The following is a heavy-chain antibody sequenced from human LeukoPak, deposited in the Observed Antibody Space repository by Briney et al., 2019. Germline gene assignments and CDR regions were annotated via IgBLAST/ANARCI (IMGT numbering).Heavy chain of an antibody. Sequence: ASVKVSCKASGYTFTGYYIHWVRQAPGQGLEWMGWINPNSGGTNYAQKFQGRVTMTRDTSISTAYMELSSLRSEDTAVYYCARREMIVVAPYYYYYGMDVWGQGTTVTVSS. J-gene: IGHJ6*02. CDR3: ARREMIVVAPYYYYYGMDV. CDR1: GYTFTGYY. D-gene: IGHD3-22*01. CDR2: INPNSGGT. V-gene: IGHV1-2*02.